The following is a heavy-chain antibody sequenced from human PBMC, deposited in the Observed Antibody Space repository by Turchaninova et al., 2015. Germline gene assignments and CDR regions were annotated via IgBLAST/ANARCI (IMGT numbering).Heavy chain of an antibody. CDR2: INHSVKN. Sequence: QVQLQQGGAGLLQPSETLSLTFAVYGGSFSGYYWSWIRPPPRKGLVWIGEINHSVKNNYNPSLKSRITISVDTSKDQFSLKLSSVTAADTAVYYCARVDDYWGQGTLVTVSS. V-gene: IGHV4-34*01. J-gene: IGHJ4*02. CDR3: ARVDDY. CDR1: GGSFSGYY.